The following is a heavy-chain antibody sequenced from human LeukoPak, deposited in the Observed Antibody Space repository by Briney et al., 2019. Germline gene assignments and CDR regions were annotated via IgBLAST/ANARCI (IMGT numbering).Heavy chain of an antibody. D-gene: IGHD5-12*01. J-gene: IGHJ4*02. CDR3: ARDPGSGYEEHFDY. CDR1: GFTFSNSA. CDR2: ISSSSSYI. Sequence: GGTLRLSCAASGFTFSNSAMSWVRQAPGKGLEWVSSISSSSSYIFYADSVKGRFTISRDNAKNSLYLQMNSLRAEDTAVYYCARDPGSGYEEHFDYWGQGTLVTVSS. V-gene: IGHV3-21*04.